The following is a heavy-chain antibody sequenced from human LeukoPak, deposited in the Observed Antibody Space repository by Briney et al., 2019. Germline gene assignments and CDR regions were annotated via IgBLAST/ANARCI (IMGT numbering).Heavy chain of an antibody. CDR2: ISGSGGAP. Sequence: GGSLRLSCAASGFTFSSYAMSWVRQAPGKGLEWVSGISGSGGAPNYADSVKGRFTISRDNSKNTLYLQMNSLRAEDTAVYYCARDLGEFVDYWGQGTLVTVSS. CDR1: GFTFSSYA. J-gene: IGHJ4*02. CDR3: ARDLGEFVDY. V-gene: IGHV3-23*01. D-gene: IGHD3-16*01.